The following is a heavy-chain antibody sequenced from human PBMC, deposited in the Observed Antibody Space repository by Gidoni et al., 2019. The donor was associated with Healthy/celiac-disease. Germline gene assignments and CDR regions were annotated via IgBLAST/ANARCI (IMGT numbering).Heavy chain of an antibody. CDR3: ARHRGRHSPIDY. D-gene: IGHD2-21*01. J-gene: IGHJ4*02. V-gene: IGHV4-39*01. CDR2: IYYSGST. Sequence: QLQLQESGPGLVKPSETLSLTCTVSGGSISSSSYYWGWIRQPPGKGLEWIGSIYYSGSTYYNPSLKSRVTISVDTSKNQFSLKLSSVTAADTAVYYCARHRGRHSPIDYWGQGTLVTVSS. CDR1: GGSISSSSYY.